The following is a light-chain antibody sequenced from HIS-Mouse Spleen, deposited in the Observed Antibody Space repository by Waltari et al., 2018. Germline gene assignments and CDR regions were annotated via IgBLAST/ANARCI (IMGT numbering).Light chain of an antibody. CDR1: SSDVGGYNY. J-gene: IGLJ3*02. CDR2: EVS. Sequence: QSALTQPASVSGSPGQSITISCTGTSSDVGGYNYVSWYQQHPGKAPKLMIYEVSNLPSGVSNRFSGSKSGNTASLTISGLQAEDEADYYCSSYTSSSTNWVFGGGTKLTVL. V-gene: IGLV2-14*01. CDR3: SSYTSSSTNWV.